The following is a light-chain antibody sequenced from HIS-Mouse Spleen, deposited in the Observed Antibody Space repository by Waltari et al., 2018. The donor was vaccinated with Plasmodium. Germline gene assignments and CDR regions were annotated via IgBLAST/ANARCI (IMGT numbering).Light chain of an antibody. CDR3: CSYAGSYTWV. CDR1: SSDVGGYNY. Sequence: QSALTQPRSVSGSPGQSVTIPCTGTSSDVGGYNYVSWYQQHPGKAPNLMFYDVSKRPSGVPDRFSGSKSGNTASLTISGLQAEDEADYYCCSYAGSYTWVFGGGTKLTVL. V-gene: IGLV2-11*01. CDR2: DVS. J-gene: IGLJ2*01.